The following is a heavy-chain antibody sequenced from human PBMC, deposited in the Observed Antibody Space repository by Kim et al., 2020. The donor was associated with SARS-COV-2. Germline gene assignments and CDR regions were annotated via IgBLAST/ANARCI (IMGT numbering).Heavy chain of an antibody. CDR3: ARAQVEVSSGWYPANFDY. V-gene: IGHV4-61*01. J-gene: IGHJ4*02. Sequence: SETLSLTCTVSGGSVSSGSYYWSWIRQPPGKGLEWIGYNYYSGRTNYNPSLKRRVTISVDTAKNQFSLKLSSVTAADTAVYYCARAQVEVSSGWYPANFDYWGQGTLVTVSS. CDR1: GGSVSSGSYY. CDR2: NYYSGRT. D-gene: IGHD6-19*01.